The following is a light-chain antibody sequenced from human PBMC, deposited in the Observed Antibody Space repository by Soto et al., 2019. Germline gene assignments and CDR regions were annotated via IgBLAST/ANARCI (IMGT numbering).Light chain of an antibody. V-gene: IGKV3-20*01. CDR2: GAS. CDR1: QSVKNNF. J-gene: IGKJ5*01. CDR3: QQYGTSPIT. Sequence: EVVLTQSPGTLSLSPGEGATLSCRASQSVKNNFLAWYQQKPGQAPRPLIFGASSRSSGIPRRFSGSGSGTDFTLTVSRLEPEDFAVYYCQQYGTSPITFGQGTRLEI.